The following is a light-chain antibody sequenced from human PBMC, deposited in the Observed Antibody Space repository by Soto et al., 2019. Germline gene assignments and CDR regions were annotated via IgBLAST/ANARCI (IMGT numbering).Light chain of an antibody. J-gene: IGLJ2*01. CDR1: SSDVGGYNY. Sequence: QSALTQPASVSGSPGQSITISCTGTSSDVGGYNYVSWYQQHPGKAPKLIIYDVSNRPSGVSNRCSGSKSGNTASLTISGLQAEDEADYYCSSYTSSSPLVFGGGTKLTVL. CDR3: SSYTSSSPLV. V-gene: IGLV2-14*03. CDR2: DVS.